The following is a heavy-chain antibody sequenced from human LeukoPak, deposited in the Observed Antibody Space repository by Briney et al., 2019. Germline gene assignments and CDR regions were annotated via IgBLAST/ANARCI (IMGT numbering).Heavy chain of an antibody. V-gene: IGHV3-74*01. CDR2: INSDGSTT. Sequence: GGSLRLSCAASGFSFSSNWMHWVRQAPGKGLVWVSRINSDGSTTDYADSVKGRFTISRDNAKSTLYLQMNSLRAEDTAVYHCAMRYSGYVEYWGQGTLVSVSS. CDR1: GFSFSSNW. J-gene: IGHJ4*02. CDR3: AMRYSGYVEY. D-gene: IGHD1-26*01.